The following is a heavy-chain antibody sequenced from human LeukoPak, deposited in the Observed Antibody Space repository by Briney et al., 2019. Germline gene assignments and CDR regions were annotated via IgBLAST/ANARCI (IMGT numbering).Heavy chain of an antibody. CDR3: ARAPVGGSGDVFDI. CDR1: GFSFSSYW. J-gene: IGHJ3*02. Sequence: GGSLRLSCAASGFSFSSYWMHWVRQPPGKGLVWVSRINSDESSTYYADSAKGRFTISRDNAKNTLYLQMDSLRAEDTAVYYCARAPVGGSGDVFDIWGQGTMVTVSS. V-gene: IGHV3-74*01. D-gene: IGHD3-10*01. CDR2: INSDESST.